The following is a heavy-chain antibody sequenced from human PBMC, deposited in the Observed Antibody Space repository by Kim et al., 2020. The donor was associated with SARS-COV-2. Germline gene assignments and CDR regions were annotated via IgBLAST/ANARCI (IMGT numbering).Heavy chain of an antibody. V-gene: IGHV3-74*01. Sequence: GGSLRLSCVASGFTFYPFSNSWMHWVRQVPGKGLEWVSRISSDGRNTNYADSVQGRFITSRDNAKNTLYLQMNRLRVEDTGVYYCGNLYQWGQRSVVTVSS. CDR1: GFTFYPFSNSW. D-gene: IGHD2-2*01. CDR3: GNLYQ. CDR2: ISSDGRNT. J-gene: IGHJ4*02.